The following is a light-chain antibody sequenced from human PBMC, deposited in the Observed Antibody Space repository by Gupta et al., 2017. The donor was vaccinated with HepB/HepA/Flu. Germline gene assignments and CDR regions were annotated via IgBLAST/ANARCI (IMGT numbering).Light chain of an antibody. CDR2: DVR. J-gene: IGLJ2*01. Sequence: QSALTQPASVSGSPGQSVTISCTGTSSDVGGYYYVSWSQQPPGKPPKLMIYDVRTRPPGASSCCDATYGATAALTNSWVLDAEDDAYYYSTSYTSRSTCVFGGGTQMTVL. CDR3: TSYTSRSTCV. V-gene: IGLV2-14*01. CDR1: SSDVGGYYY.